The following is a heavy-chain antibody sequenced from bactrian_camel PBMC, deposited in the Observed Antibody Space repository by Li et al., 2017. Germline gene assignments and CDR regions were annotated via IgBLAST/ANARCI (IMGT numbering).Heavy chain of an antibody. J-gene: IGHJ4*01. CDR1: GYLISRYS. CDR2: IEGGGRM. Sequence: QLVESGGGSVQAGESLRLSCEASGYLISRYSMGWFRQAPGKEREGVAAIEGGGRMSYKDSVKGRFTISKDYATNTLSLQMNTLKPEDTAVYYCAADRWQNVGFRYWGQGTQVTVS. CDR3: AADRWQNVGFRY. V-gene: IGHV3S53*01. D-gene: IGHD7*01.